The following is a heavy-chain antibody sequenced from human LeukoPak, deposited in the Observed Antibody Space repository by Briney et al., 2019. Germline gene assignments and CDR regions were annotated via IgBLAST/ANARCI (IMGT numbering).Heavy chain of an antibody. CDR1: LLNFDRYT. D-gene: IGHD6-19*01. CDR2: IGRRDNNR. V-gene: IGHV3-43*01. Sequence: GGSLILSCAASLLNFDRYTIHWVRQAPGKGLEWVSLIGRRDNNRYYADSVRSRFTISRDNSKNSLYLQLNSLRTEDTALYYCAKEHSSGWPNLDSWGRGTLVSVSS. CDR3: AKEHSSGWPNLDS. J-gene: IGHJ4*02.